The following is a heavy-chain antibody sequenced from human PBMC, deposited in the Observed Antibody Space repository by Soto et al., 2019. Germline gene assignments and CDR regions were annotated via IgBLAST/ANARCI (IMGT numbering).Heavy chain of an antibody. V-gene: IGHV4-59*08. J-gene: IGHJ6*03. CDR1: GGSISSYY. CDR2: IYYSGST. D-gene: IGHD1-7*01. Sequence: QVQLQESGPGLVKPSETLSLTCTVSGGSISSYYWSWIRQPPGKGLEWIGYIYYSGSTNYNPSLKSRVTISVDTSKNQFSLKLSSVTAADTAVYYCARQGTTKAPLAPLLYYYMDVWGKGTTVTVSS. CDR3: ARQGTTKAPLAPLLYYYMDV.